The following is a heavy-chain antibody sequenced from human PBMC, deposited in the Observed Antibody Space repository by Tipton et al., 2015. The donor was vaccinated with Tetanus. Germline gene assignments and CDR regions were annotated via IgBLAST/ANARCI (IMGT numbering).Heavy chain of an antibody. CDR2: VYFSGTT. CDR1: GGPMNNFY. D-gene: IGHD3-10*01. V-gene: IGHV4-59*01. J-gene: IGHJ6*02. Sequence: LRLSCTVSGGPMNNFYWTWIRQPPGKGLEWIGHVYFSGTTSYNPSLKSRVTMSLDTSKNLFSLRLTAVTAADTAVYVCARGWAGCYGRDVWGQGTTVTVAS. CDR3: ARGWAGCYGRDV.